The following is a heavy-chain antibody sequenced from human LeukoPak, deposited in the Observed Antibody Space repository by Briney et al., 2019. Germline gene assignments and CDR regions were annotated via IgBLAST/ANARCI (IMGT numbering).Heavy chain of an antibody. V-gene: IGHV3-7*03. D-gene: IGHD3-3*01. J-gene: IGHJ4*02. Sequence: SGGSLRLSCAASGFTFSSYWMSWVRQAPGKGLEWVANIKQDGSEKYYVDSVKGRFTISRDNAKNSLYLQMNSLRAEDTAVYYCARVTPYYDFWSGYYRPYYFDYWGQGTLVTVSS. CDR2: IKQDGSEK. CDR3: ARVTPYYDFWSGYYRPYYFDY. CDR1: GFTFSSYW.